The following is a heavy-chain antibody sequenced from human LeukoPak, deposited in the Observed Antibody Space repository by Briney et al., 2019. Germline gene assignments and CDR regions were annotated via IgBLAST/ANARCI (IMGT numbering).Heavy chain of an antibody. Sequence: ASVKVSCKASGYTFTNYYIHWVRQAPGQGLEWMGLINPGGGNTNYAQNFQGRVTMTRDTSASTVYMELSSLRSEDTAIYYCARIRDGYNDAYNIWGQGTVVTVPS. V-gene: IGHV1-46*01. CDR1: GYTFTNYY. D-gene: IGHD5-24*01. CDR2: INPGGGNT. CDR3: ARIRDGYNDAYNI. J-gene: IGHJ3*02.